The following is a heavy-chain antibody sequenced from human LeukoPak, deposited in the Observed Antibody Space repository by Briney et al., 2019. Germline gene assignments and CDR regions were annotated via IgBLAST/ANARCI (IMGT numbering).Heavy chain of an antibody. CDR1: GGSFSGYY. Sequence: PSETLSLTCAVYGGSFSGYYWSWIRQPPGKGLEWIGEINHSGSTNYNPSLKSRVTISVDTSKNQFSLKLSSVTAADTAVYYCARGSTVGKHYYSDYWGQGTLVTVSS. CDR2: INHSGST. J-gene: IGHJ4*02. V-gene: IGHV4-34*01. CDR3: ARGSTVGKHYYSDY. D-gene: IGHD4-17*01.